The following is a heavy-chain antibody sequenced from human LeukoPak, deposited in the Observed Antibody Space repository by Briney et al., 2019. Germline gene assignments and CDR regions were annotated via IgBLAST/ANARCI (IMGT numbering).Heavy chain of an antibody. CDR1: GFTFTNYA. CDR2: VNAGNGHT. D-gene: IGHD3-3*01. V-gene: IGHV1-3*01. J-gene: IGHJ4*02. Sequence: ASVKVSCKASGFTFTNYAMQWVRQAPGQRLEWMGWVNAGNGHTRYSQRFQGRVTITRDTSATTVYMEVTSLRSEDTAVYYCARGIWSRTVSSYYFDYWGQGTLVTVSS. CDR3: ARGIWSRTVSSYYFDY.